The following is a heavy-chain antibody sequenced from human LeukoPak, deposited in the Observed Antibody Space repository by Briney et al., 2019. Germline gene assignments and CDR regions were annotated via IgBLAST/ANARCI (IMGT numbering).Heavy chain of an antibody. D-gene: IGHD4-17*01. CDR3: ARARTTVTY. CDR1: GFTFSSYA. V-gene: IGHV3-7*01. CDR2: IKQDGSEK. Sequence: GGSLRLSCAASGFTFSSYAMHWVRQAPGKGLEWVANIKQDGSEKYYVDSVKGRFTISRDNAKNSLYLQMNSLRAEDTAVYYCARARTTVTYWGQGTLVTVSS. J-gene: IGHJ4*02.